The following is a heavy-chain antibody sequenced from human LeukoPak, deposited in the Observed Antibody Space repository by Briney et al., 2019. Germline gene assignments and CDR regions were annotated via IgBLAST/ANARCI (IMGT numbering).Heavy chain of an antibody. CDR1: GASISSYY. V-gene: IGHV4-39*07. J-gene: IGHJ4*02. Sequence: PSETLSLTCTVSGASISSYYWSWIRQPPGKGLEWIGSIYYSGSTYYNPSLKSRVTISVDTSKNQFSLKLSSVTAADTAVYYCARTSRRDGYNYGGFDYWGQGTLVTVSS. CDR2: IYYSGST. D-gene: IGHD5-24*01. CDR3: ARTSRRDGYNYGGFDY.